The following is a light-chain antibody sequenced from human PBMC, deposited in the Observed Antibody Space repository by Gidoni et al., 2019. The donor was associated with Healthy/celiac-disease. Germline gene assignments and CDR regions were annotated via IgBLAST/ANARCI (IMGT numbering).Light chain of an antibody. Sequence: EIVLTQSPGTLSSSPGERATLSCRASQSVSSSYLAWYQQKPGQAPRLLIYGASSRATGLPDRFSGSGSGTDFTLTISRLEPEDFAVYYCQQYGSSPLTFXGXTKVEIK. CDR1: QSVSSSY. CDR3: QQYGSSPLT. CDR2: GAS. V-gene: IGKV3-20*01. J-gene: IGKJ4*01.